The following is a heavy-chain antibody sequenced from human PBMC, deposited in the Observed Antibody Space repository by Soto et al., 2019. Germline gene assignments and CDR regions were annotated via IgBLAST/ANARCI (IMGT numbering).Heavy chain of an antibody. CDR2: INHSGST. CDR3: ARGIDMIVVEYYFDY. CDR1: GGSFSGYY. J-gene: IGHJ4*02. Sequence: SETLSLTCAVYGGSFSGYYWSWIRQPPGKGLEWIGEINHSGSTNYNPSLKSRVTISVDTSKNQFSLKLSSVTAADTAVYYCARGIDMIVVEYYFDYWGQGTLVTVS. V-gene: IGHV4-34*01. D-gene: IGHD3-22*01.